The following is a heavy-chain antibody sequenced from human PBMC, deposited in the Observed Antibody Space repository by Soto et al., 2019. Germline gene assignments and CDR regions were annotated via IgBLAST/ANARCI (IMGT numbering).Heavy chain of an antibody. V-gene: IGHV1-69*06. CDR3: ARTEPERRAFDI. D-gene: IGHD1-1*01. CDR2: IIPIFGTA. CDR1: GGTFSSYA. Sequence: SVKVSCKASGGTFSSYAISWVRQAPGQGLEWMGGIIPIFGTANYAQKFQGRVTITADKSTGTAYMELSSLRSEDTAVYYCARTEPERRAFDIWGQGTMVTVSS. J-gene: IGHJ3*02.